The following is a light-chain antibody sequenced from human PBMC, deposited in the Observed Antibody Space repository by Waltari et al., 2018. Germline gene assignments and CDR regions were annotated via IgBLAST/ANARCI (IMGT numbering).Light chain of an antibody. CDR2: LAS. V-gene: IGKV2-28*01. Sequence: DIVMTQSPLSLPVTPGEPASISCRSSQSLLYSNGYNYLDWYLQKPGQSPQLQIYLASHRASGVPDRFSGRGSGTDFTLKISRVEAEDVGIYYCMQARQTPDTFGQGTKLEIK. CDR3: MQARQTPDT. J-gene: IGKJ2*01. CDR1: QSLLYSNGYNY.